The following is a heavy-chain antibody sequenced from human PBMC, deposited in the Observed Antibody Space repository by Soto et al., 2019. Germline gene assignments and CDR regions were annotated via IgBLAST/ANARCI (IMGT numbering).Heavy chain of an antibody. V-gene: IGHV4-39*01. D-gene: IGHD6-13*01. Sequence: SETLSLTCTVSGGSISSSSYYWGWIRQPPGKGLEWIGSIYYSGSTYYNPSLKSRVTISVDTSKNQFSLKLSSVTAADTAVYYCASSRKTYSSSWAAEYFQHWGQGTLVTVPQ. CDR3: ASSRKTYSSSWAAEYFQH. CDR2: IYYSGST. J-gene: IGHJ1*01. CDR1: GGSISSSSYY.